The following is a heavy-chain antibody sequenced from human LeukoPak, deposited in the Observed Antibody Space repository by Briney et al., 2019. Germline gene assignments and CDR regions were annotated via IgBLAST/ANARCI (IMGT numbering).Heavy chain of an antibody. CDR3: TRDYYGSGSFSLAPY. Sequence: GGSLRLSCTASGVTFGDYAMSWFRQAPGKGLEWVGFIRSKAYGGTTEYAASVKGRFTISRDDSKSIAYLQMNSLKTEDTAVYYCTRDYYGSGSFSLAPYWGQGTLVTVSS. CDR1: GVTFGDYA. CDR2: IRSKAYGGTT. J-gene: IGHJ4*02. D-gene: IGHD3-10*01. V-gene: IGHV3-49*03.